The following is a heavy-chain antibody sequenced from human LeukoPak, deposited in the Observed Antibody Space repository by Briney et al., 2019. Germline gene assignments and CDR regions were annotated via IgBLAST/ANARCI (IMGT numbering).Heavy chain of an antibody. CDR3: ARSTTVTDLDY. CDR1: GGSISSGGYY. CDR2: IYYSGST. D-gene: IGHD4-17*01. Sequence: PSQTLSLTCTVSGGSISSGGYYWSWIRQPPGKGLEWIGYIYYSGSTYYNPSLKSRVTISVDTSKNQFSLKLSSVTAADTAVYYCARSTTVTDLDYWGQGTLVTVSS. J-gene: IGHJ4*02. V-gene: IGHV4-31*03.